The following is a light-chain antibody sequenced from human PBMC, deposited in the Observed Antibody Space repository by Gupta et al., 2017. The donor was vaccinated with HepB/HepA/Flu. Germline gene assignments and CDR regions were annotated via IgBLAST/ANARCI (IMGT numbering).Light chain of an antibody. CDR1: QSVLDRSNNRKY. CDR3: QQDYSIPLT. Sequence: DIVMTQSPESLAVSLGERASINCKSSQSVLDRSNNRKYLAWYQQKAGQPPKLLIYWASTREIGVPDRFSGSGSETDFTLTITSLQAEDVAVYFCQQDYSIPLTFGHGTTVHIK. V-gene: IGKV4-1*01. CDR2: WAS. J-gene: IGKJ3*01.